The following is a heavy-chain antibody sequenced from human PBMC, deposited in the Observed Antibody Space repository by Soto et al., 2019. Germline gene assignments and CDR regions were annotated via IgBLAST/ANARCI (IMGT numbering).Heavy chain of an antibody. J-gene: IGHJ4*02. V-gene: IGHV3-23*01. CDR2: ISGSVGST. CDR1: GFTFSSYA. D-gene: IGHD4-4*01. CDR3: AKSKSVTSPYFDY. Sequence: GGSLRLSCAASGFTFSSYAMSWVRQAPGKGLEWVSAISGSVGSTYYADSVEGRFTISRDNSKNTLYLQMNSLRAEDTAVYYCAKSKSVTSPYFDYWGQGTLVTVSS.